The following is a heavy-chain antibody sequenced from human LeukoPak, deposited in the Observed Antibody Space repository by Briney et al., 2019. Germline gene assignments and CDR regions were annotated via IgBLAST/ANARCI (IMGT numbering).Heavy chain of an antibody. CDR3: AKFWSAQLVPPYSDY. CDR1: GFTFSIYA. J-gene: IGHJ4*02. V-gene: IGHV3-23*01. CDR2: IGGRGGSA. Sequence: PGGSLRLSCAASGFTFSIYAMSWVRQAPGKGLEWVATIGGRGGSAYYADSVKGRFTISRDESKNTLYLQMNSLRAEDTAVYYCAKFWSAQLVPPYSDYWAREPWSPSPQ. D-gene: IGHD6-13*01.